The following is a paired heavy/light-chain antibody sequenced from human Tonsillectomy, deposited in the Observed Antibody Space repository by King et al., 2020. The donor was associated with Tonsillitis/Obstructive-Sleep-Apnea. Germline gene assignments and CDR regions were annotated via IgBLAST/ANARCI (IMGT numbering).Light chain of an antibody. CDR2: WAS. V-gene: IGKV4-1*01. CDR1: QSVLYSSNNKNY. Sequence: DIVMTQSPDSLAVSLGERATINCKSSQSVLYSSNNKNYLAWYQQRPGQPPKLLIYWASTRESGVPDRFSGSGSGTDFTLTISSLQAEDVAVYYCQQYYNTPFTFGPGTKVDIK. CDR3: QQYYNTPFT. J-gene: IGKJ3*01.
Heavy chain of an antibody. CDR2: IYYSGST. CDR1: GGSISSTNYS. D-gene: IGHD3-3*01. Sequence: QLHLQESGPGLLKPSETLSLTCTVSGGSISSTNYSWGWIRQPPGKGLEWIATIYYSGSTYYNPSLKSRVTVSVDTSNNQFSLKLSSVTAADTAIYYCARQHIFRFLDTFGHPYYFDYWGQGTLVTVSS. J-gene: IGHJ4*02. CDR3: ARQHIFRFLDTFGHPYYFDY. V-gene: IGHV4-39*01.